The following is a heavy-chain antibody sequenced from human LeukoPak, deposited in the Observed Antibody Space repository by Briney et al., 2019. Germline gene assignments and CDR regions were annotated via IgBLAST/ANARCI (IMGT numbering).Heavy chain of an antibody. Sequence: GGSLRLSCAASGSTFSSYAMSWVRQAPGKGLECVSTISGRGGSTFYADSVKGRFTISRDNSKHTLYLQMNSLRVEDTAVYYCAKAYCGGDCYSGVDFFDYWGQGTLVTVSS. D-gene: IGHD2-21*02. J-gene: IGHJ4*02. CDR1: GSTFSSYA. CDR2: ISGRGGST. V-gene: IGHV3-23*01. CDR3: AKAYCGGDCYSGVDFFDY.